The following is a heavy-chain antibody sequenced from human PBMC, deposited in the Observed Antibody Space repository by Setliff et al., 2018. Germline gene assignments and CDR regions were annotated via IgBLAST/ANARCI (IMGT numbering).Heavy chain of an antibody. V-gene: IGHV1-18*01. Sequence: ASVKVSCKASGYIFTSYGISWVRQAPGQKLEYLGWIGGYNGNTNYAQKLQGRVTMTIDTFTSTVYMELRNLRSDDTAVYYCARDEKVLLWFGELPYKALDIWGQGTMVTVSS. J-gene: IGHJ3*02. CDR2: IGGYNGNT. D-gene: IGHD3-10*01. CDR3: ARDEKVLLWFGELPYKALDI. CDR1: GYIFTSYG.